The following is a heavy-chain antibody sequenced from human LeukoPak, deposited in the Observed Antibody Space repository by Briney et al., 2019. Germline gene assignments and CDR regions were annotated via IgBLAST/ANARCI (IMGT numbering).Heavy chain of an antibody. V-gene: IGHV1-18*01. CDR2: ISAYNGNT. CDR1: GYTFTSYG. D-gene: IGHD6-13*01. Sequence: ASVKVSCKASGYTFTSYGISWVRQAPGHGLEWMGWISAYNGNTNYAQKLQGRVTMTTDTSTSTAYMELRSLRSDDTAVYYCARDQGPAAGTTTADYWGQGTLVTVSS. CDR3: ARDQGPAAGTTTADY. J-gene: IGHJ4*02.